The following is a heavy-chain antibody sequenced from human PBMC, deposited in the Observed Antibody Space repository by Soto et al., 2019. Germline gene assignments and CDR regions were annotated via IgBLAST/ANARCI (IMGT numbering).Heavy chain of an antibody. CDR2: ISGSGGST. J-gene: IGHJ2*01. V-gene: IGHV3-23*01. CDR1: GFTFSSYA. Sequence: EVQLLESGGGLVQPGGSLRLSCAASGFTFSSYAMSWVRQAPGKGLEWVSAISGSGGSTYYADPVKGRFTISRDNSKNTLYLQMNSLRAEDTAVYYCAKDSGCSGGSCYSPYWYFDLWGRGTLVTVSS. D-gene: IGHD2-15*01. CDR3: AKDSGCSGGSCYSPYWYFDL.